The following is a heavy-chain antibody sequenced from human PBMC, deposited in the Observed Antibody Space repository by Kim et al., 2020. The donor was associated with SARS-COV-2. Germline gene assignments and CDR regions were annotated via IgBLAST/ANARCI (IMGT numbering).Heavy chain of an antibody. Sequence: GGSLRLSCAASGFTFSSYSMNWVRQAPGKGLEWVSSISSSSSYIYYADSVKGRFTISRDNAKNSLYLQMNSLRAEDTAVYYCARDLIQPGYFDYWGQGTLVTVSS. CDR1: GFTFSSYS. CDR2: ISSSSSYI. J-gene: IGHJ4*02. D-gene: IGHD5-18*01. V-gene: IGHV3-21*01. CDR3: ARDLIQPGYFDY.